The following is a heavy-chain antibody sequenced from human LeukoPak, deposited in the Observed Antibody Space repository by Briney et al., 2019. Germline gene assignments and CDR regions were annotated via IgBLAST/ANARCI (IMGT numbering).Heavy chain of an antibody. CDR1: GGSISSYY. D-gene: IGHD5-24*01. V-gene: IGHV4-59*01. CDR3: ARGEMTYYYYGMDV. Sequence: PSETLSLTCTVSGGSISSYYWSWIRQPPGKGLEWIGYIYYSGSTNYNPSLKRRVTISVDTSKNQFSLKLSSVTAADTAVYYCARGEMTYYYYGMDVWGQGTTVTVSS. CDR2: IYYSGST. J-gene: IGHJ6*02.